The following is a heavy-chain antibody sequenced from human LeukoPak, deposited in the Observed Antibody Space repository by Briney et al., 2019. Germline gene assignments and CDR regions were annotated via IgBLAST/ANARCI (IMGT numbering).Heavy chain of an antibody. CDR1: GGSFSSSSYN. V-gene: IGHV4-39*01. J-gene: IGHJ5*02. CDR2: IDNSGST. Sequence: SETLSLTCTVSGGSFSSSSYNWGWIRQPPGKGLEWCGGIDNSGSTYSNPSRKSRVTISVDTSKDRLSLNLSSVTAADTAVYYCARPPGIAAAWFDPWGQGTLVTVSS. D-gene: IGHD6-13*01. CDR3: ARPPGIAAAWFDP.